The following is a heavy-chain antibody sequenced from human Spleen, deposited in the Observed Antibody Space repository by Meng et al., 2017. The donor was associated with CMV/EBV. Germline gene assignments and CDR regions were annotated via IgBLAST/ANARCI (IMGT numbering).Heavy chain of an antibody. CDR2: INPNSGGT. V-gene: IGHV1-2*02. J-gene: IGHJ4*02. CDR3: ARDVGHDSSSYEFDY. D-gene: IGHD6-6*01. Sequence: ASVKVSCKASGYTFTGYYMHWVRQAPGQGLEWMGWINPNSGGTNYAQKFQGRVTMTRDTSISTAYMELSRLRSDDTAVYYCARDVGHDSSSYEFDYWGQGTLVTVSS. CDR1: GYTFTGYY.